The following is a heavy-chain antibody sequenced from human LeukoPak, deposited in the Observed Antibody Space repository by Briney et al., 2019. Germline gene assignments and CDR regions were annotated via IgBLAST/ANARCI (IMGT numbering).Heavy chain of an antibody. J-gene: IGHJ4*02. CDR1: GGSISSSTYY. CDR3: ARLDDRAARIAVGRSSSWSSRRGCDY. Sequence: SETLSLTCTLPGGSISSSTYYGVWIRQPPGKGLEWIGSINFGGSTYYNPSLKSRATISVDTSKNRFYLKLSSVTAADTAVYYCARLDDRAARIAVGRSSSWSSRRGCDYWGQGTLVTVSS. CDR2: INFGGST. D-gene: IGHD6-13*01. V-gene: IGHV4-39*01.